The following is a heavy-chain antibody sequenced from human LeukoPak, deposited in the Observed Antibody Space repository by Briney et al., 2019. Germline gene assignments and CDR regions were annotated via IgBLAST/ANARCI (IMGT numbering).Heavy chain of an antibody. CDR3: ARHFSGGDDY. CDR2: IYPGDSDT. V-gene: IGHV5-51*01. Sequence: GESLKISCKGSGYNFTNDWIGWVRQMSGKGLEWMGVIYPGDSDTTYSPSFQGQVTISVDKSISTAYLQWSSLKDSDTAMYYCARHFSGGDDYWGQGTLVTVSS. D-gene: IGHD2-21*02. CDR1: GYNFTNDW. J-gene: IGHJ4*02.